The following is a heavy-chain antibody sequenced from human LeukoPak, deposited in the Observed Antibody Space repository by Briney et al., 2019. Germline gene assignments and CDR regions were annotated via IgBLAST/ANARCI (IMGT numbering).Heavy chain of an antibody. Sequence: GRSLRLSCAASGFIFRSYEMNWVRQAPGKGLEWVSYISNTDETRTYADSVKGRFTISRDNAKNSLHLEMNSLRAEDTAVYYCAREIVSAVAGNFDYWGQGTLVTVSS. D-gene: IGHD6-19*01. CDR3: AREIVSAVAGNFDY. J-gene: IGHJ4*02. CDR2: ISNTDETR. CDR1: GFIFRSYE. V-gene: IGHV3-48*03.